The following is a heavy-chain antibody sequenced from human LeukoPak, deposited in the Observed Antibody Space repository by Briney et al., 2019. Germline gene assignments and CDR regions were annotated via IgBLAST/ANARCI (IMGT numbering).Heavy chain of an antibody. CDR2: IYYNGKT. CDR3: ARLLGSVEHDY. J-gene: IGHJ4*02. D-gene: IGHD2-8*02. Sequence: SETLSLTCTVSGGSVTYTNYYWGWIRQPPGKGLQWIGVIYYNGKTYYNPSLKSRVTVAVDTSKNQFSLKLSTVSAADTAVYYCARLLGSVEHDYWGQGTLVTASS. CDR1: GGSVTYTNYY. V-gene: IGHV4-39*01.